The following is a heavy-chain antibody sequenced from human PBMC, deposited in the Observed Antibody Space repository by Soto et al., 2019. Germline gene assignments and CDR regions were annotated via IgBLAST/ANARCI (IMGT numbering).Heavy chain of an antibody. V-gene: IGHV4-34*01. CDR2: INHSGST. CDR1: GGSFSGYY. J-gene: IGHJ6*02. Sequence: PSETLSLTCAVYGGSFSGYYWSWIRQPPGKGLEWIGEINHSGSTNYNPSLKSRVTISVDTSKNQFSLKLSSVTAADTAVYYCARGSRITIFGVVPPGMDVWGQGTTLTVSS. CDR3: ARGSRITIFGVVPPGMDV. D-gene: IGHD3-3*01.